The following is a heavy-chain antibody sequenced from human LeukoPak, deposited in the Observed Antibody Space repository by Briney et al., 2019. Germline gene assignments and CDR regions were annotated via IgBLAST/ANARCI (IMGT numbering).Heavy chain of an antibody. V-gene: IGHV4-4*07. CDR1: GGSISSYY. CDR2: IYTSGST. CDR3: ARDGDYYDSSGYYSDAFDI. J-gene: IGHJ3*02. D-gene: IGHD3-22*01. Sequence: SETLSLTCTVSGGSISSYYWSWIRQPAGKGLEWIGRIYTSGSTNYNPSLKSRVTMSVDTSKNQFSLKLSSVTAADTAVYYCARDGDYYDSSGYYSDAFDIWGQGTMVTVSS.